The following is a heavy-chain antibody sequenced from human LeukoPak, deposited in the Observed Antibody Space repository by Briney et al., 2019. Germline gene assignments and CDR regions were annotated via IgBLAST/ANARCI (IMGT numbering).Heavy chain of an antibody. V-gene: IGHV3-9*01. CDR3: AKDKGYCSGGSCYHFDY. CDR2: ISWSSGSI. CDR1: GFTFDDYA. Sequence: GGSLRLSCAASGFTFDDYAMHWVRQAPGKGLEWVSGISWSSGSIGYADSVKGRFTISRDNAKNSLYLQMNSLRAEDTALYYCAKDKGYCSGGSCYHFDYWGQGTLVTVSS. J-gene: IGHJ4*02. D-gene: IGHD2-15*01.